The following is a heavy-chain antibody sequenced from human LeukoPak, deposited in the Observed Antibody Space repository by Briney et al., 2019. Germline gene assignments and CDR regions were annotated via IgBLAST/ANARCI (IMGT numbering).Heavy chain of an antibody. V-gene: IGHV4-34*01. J-gene: IGHJ4*02. Sequence: SETLSLTCAVYGGSFSGYYWSWIRQPPGKGLEWIGEINHSGSTNYNPSLKSRVTISVDTSKNQFSLKLSSVTAADTAVYYCARRRARWLQKIDYWGQGTLVTVSS. D-gene: IGHD5-24*01. CDR3: ARRRARWLQKIDY. CDR1: GGSFSGYY. CDR2: INHSGST.